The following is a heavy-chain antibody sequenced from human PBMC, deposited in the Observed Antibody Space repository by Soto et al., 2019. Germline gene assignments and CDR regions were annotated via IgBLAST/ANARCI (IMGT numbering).Heavy chain of an antibody. V-gene: IGHV3-23*01. Sequence: GGSLRLSCAASGFTFSSYAVSWVRQAPGKGPEWISSISGSGSTIYYADSVKGRFTISRDNSKNTLYLQMSSLRAEDTAVYYCTKVFYYYDSSGYYYFDYWGQGTLVTVSS. J-gene: IGHJ4*02. CDR1: GFTFSSYA. D-gene: IGHD3-22*01. CDR2: ISGSGSTI. CDR3: TKVFYYYDSSGYYYFDY.